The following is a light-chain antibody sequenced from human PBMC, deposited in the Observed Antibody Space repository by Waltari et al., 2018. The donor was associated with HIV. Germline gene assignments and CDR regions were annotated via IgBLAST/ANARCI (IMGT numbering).Light chain of an antibody. CDR1: SSHIGAGYD. CDR2: GNS. Sequence: QSVLTQPPSVSGAPGQRVTISCTGSSSHIGAGYDVHWYQQLPGTAPKLLIYGNSNRPSGVPDRFSGSKSGTSASLAITGLQAEDEADYYCQSYDSSRVFGGGTKLTVL. V-gene: IGLV1-40*01. CDR3: QSYDSSRV. J-gene: IGLJ3*02.